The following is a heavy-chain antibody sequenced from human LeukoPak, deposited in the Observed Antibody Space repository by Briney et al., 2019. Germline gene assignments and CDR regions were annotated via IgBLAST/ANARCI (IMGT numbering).Heavy chain of an antibody. CDR3: ARASDYYASGSYYRYFDY. CDR2: IYSSGSA. Sequence: SETLSLTCTVSGVSISDYYWGWIRQPPGKGLEWIGSIYSSGSANYNPSLKSRVTISVDTSKNQFSLKLSSVTAADTAVYYCARASDYYASGSYYRYFDYWGQGTLVTVS. D-gene: IGHD3-10*01. CDR1: GVSISDYY. J-gene: IGHJ4*02. V-gene: IGHV4-59*01.